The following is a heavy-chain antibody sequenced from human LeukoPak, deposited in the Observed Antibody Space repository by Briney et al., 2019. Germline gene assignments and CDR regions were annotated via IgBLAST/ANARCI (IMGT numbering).Heavy chain of an antibody. D-gene: IGHD5-24*01. CDR2: IYYSGST. Sequence: PSETLSLTCTVSGGSISSYYWSWIRQPPGKGQEWIGCIYYSGSTNYNPSLKSRATISVDTSKNQFSLKLSSVTAADTAVYYCARGGGGYPFDYWGQGTLVTVSS. CDR1: GGSISSYY. J-gene: IGHJ4*02. CDR3: ARGGGGYPFDY. V-gene: IGHV4-59*01.